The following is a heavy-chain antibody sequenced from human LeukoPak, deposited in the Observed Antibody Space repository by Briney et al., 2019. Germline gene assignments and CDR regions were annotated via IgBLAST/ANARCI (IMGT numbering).Heavy chain of an antibody. D-gene: IGHD3-16*02. CDR2: INPNSGDT. Sequence: ASVKVSCKASGHAFTGYYMHWVRQAPAQGLEWMGWINPNSGDTNYAQKFQGRVTMTRDTSISTAYMELSRLRSDDTAVYYCARTAYDYVWGSYRPFDYWGQGTLVTVSS. CDR3: ARTAYDYVWGSYRPFDY. V-gene: IGHV1-2*02. J-gene: IGHJ4*02. CDR1: GHAFTGYY.